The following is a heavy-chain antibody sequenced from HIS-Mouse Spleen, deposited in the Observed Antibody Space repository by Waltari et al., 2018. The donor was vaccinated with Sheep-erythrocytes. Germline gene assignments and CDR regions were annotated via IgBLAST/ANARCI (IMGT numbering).Heavy chain of an antibody. V-gene: IGHV3-30-3*01. Sequence: QVQLVESGGGVVQPGRSLRLSCAASGFTFSSYAMHWVRQAPGKGLGWVAVISYDGSNKYYADYVKGRFTISRDNSKNTLYLQMNSLRAEDTAVYYCAKANWGSGPGFFDYWGQGTLVTVSS. CDR2: ISYDGSNK. J-gene: IGHJ4*02. D-gene: IGHD7-27*01. CDR3: AKANWGSGPGFFDY. CDR1: GFTFSSYA.